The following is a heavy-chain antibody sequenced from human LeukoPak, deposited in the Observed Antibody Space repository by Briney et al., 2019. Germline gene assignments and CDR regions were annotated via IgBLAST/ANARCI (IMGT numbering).Heavy chain of an antibody. CDR2: ISSSGSTI. V-gene: IGHV3-48*03. CDR1: GFTFSSYE. Sequence: GGSLRLSCAASGFTFSSYEMNWVRQAPGKGLEWVSYISSSGSTIYYADSEKGRFTISRDNAKNSLYLQMNSLRAEDTAVYYCARIYYYDSSGYSEYYFNYWGQGTLVTVSS. J-gene: IGHJ4*02. CDR3: ARIYYYDSSGYSEYYFNY. D-gene: IGHD3-22*01.